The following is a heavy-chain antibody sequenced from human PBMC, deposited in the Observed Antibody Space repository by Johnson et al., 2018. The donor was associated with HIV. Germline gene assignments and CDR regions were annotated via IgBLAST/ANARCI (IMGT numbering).Heavy chain of an antibody. J-gene: IGHJ3*02. CDR1: GFTFGDYA. V-gene: IGHV3-49*04. Sequence: VQLVESGGGLVQPGGSLRLSCAASGFTFGDYAMSWVRQAPGKGLEWIGFIRSKAYGGTTAYAASVKGRFTISRDDSKSIAYLQMNSLKTEDAAVYYCTRERGYTYGFNDAFDIWGQGTMVTVSS. CDR3: TRERGYTYGFNDAFDI. D-gene: IGHD5-18*01. CDR2: IRSKAYGGTT.